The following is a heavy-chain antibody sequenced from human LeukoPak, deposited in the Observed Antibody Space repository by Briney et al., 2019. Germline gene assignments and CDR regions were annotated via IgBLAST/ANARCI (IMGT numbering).Heavy chain of an antibody. Sequence: ASVKVSCKASGYTFNRFGISWVCQAPGLGLEWLGWINTYSGNTKFGEKFQGRVTMTTDTSTSTVYMELTSLRSDDTAVYFCARDTPQHLKRFDYWGQGTLVTVSS. D-gene: IGHD6-13*01. CDR3: ARDTPQHLKRFDY. V-gene: IGHV1-18*01. J-gene: IGHJ4*02. CDR1: GYTFNRFG. CDR2: INTYSGNT.